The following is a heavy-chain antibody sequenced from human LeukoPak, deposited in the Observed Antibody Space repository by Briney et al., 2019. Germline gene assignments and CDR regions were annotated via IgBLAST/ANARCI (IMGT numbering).Heavy chain of an antibody. CDR2: INHSGST. Sequence: SETLSLTCAVYGGSFSGHYWSWIRQPPGKGLEWIGEINHSGSTNYNPSLKSRVTISLDTSKNQFSLKLNSVTAADTAVYYCARGLVATSSGDPFDSWGQGTLVTVSS. V-gene: IGHV4-34*01. J-gene: IGHJ4*02. D-gene: IGHD5-12*01. CDR1: GGSFSGHY. CDR3: ARGLVATSSGDPFDS.